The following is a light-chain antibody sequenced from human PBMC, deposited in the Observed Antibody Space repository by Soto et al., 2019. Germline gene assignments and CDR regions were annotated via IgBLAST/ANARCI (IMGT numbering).Light chain of an antibody. CDR3: QQSHSIPFT. CDR2: AAC. Sequence: DIQMTQSPSSLSASVGDRVTITCRATQSISNSLNWYQHKPGEAPKLLMYAACTLQSGVPSRFSCGGSGTDFTHTISSLQPEDFATYFCQQSHSIPFTFGPGTKVDIE. V-gene: IGKV1-39*01. CDR1: QSISNS. J-gene: IGKJ3*01.